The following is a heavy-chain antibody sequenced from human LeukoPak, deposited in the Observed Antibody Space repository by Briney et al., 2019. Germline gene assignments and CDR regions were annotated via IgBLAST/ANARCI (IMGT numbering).Heavy chain of an antibody. CDR2: IKQDGSEK. D-gene: IGHD2-21*01. V-gene: IGHV3-7*01. CDR1: GFTFSSYW. CDR3: ATSLWGPEDYYYMDV. Sequence: GGSLRLSCAASGFTFSSYWMSWVRQAPGKGLEWVANIKQDGSEKYYVDSVKGRFTISRDNAKNSLYLQMNSLRAEDTAVYYCATSLWGPEDYYYMDVWGKGTTVTVSS. J-gene: IGHJ6*03.